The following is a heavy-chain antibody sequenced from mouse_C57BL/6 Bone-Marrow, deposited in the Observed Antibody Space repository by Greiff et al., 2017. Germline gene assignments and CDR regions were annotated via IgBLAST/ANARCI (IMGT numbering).Heavy chain of an antibody. V-gene: IGHV5-17*01. D-gene: IGHD2-4*01. CDR2: ISSGNSTI. Sequence: EVQLVESGGGLVKPGGSLKLSCAASGFTFSDYGMHWVRQAPEKGLEWVAYISSGNSTIYYADTVKGRFTISRDNAKNTLFLQMTSLRSEDTAMYYGARGDYDYHYYAMDYWGQGTAVTVSS. J-gene: IGHJ4*01. CDR1: GFTFSDYG. CDR3: ARGDYDYHYYAMDY.